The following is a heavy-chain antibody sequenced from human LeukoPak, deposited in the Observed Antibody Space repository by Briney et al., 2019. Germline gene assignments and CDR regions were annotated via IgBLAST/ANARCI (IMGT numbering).Heavy chain of an antibody. D-gene: IGHD4-23*01. CDR1: GGSIRSFY. Sequence: PSETLSLTCTVSGGSIRSFYWSWIRQAPGKGLEWIGFISYSGYTCYSPSLKSRVGISVDTSKSQFSLRLSSMTAADTAIYYCARGRNDNGGMFFDSWAQGTLVTVSS. CDR2: ISYSGYT. J-gene: IGHJ4*02. CDR3: ARGRNDNGGMFFDS. V-gene: IGHV4-59*01.